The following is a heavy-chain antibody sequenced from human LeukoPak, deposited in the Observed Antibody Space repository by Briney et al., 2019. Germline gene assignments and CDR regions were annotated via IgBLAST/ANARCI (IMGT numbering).Heavy chain of an antibody. Sequence: GGSLRLSCAASGFTFSSYAMHWVRQAPGKGLEWVAVISYDGSNKYYADSVKGRFTISRDNSKNTLYLQMNSLRAEDTAVYYCAREGSITIFGVVIPVTFDYWGQGTLVTVSS. V-gene: IGHV3-30-3*01. J-gene: IGHJ4*02. CDR1: GFTFSSYA. D-gene: IGHD3-3*01. CDR2: ISYDGSNK. CDR3: AREGSITIFGVVIPVTFDY.